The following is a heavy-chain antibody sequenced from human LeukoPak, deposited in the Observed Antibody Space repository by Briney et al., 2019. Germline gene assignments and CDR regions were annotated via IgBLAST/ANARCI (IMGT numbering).Heavy chain of an antibody. CDR1: GFTFSSYS. D-gene: IGHD3-3*01. V-gene: IGHV3-30*03. CDR2: ISYDGSNK. CDR3: ARGGLRFLEWVPGYYYGMDV. Sequence: PGGSLRLSCAASGFTFSSYSMNWVRQAPGKGLEWVAVISYDGSNKYYADSAKGRFTISRDNSKNTLYLQMNSLRAEDTAVYYCARGGLRFLEWVPGYYYGMDVWGQGTTVTVSS. J-gene: IGHJ6*02.